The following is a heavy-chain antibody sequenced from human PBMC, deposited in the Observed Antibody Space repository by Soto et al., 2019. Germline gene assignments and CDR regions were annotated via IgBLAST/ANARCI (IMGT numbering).Heavy chain of an antibody. CDR3: AKVAPFILGSPV. J-gene: IGHJ4*02. D-gene: IGHD2-21*01. V-gene: IGHV3-48*03. Sequence: GGSLRLSCTASGFDFSGSEMNWFRQSPGKGLEWVAYITGSGGVMFHADSVKGRFSISRDTAKNSLFLEMSDLTAADTGVYYCAKVAPFILGSPVWGQGTLVTVSS. CDR2: ITGSGGVM. CDR1: GFDFSGSE.